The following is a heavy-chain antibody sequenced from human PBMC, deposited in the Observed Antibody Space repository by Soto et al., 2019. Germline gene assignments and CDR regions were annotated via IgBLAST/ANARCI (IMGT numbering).Heavy chain of an antibody. CDR3: EHRRGEPVPSPPGSSWIIGPSPFDP. D-gene: IGHD6-13*01. J-gene: IGHJ5*02. Sequence: QITLKESGATLVKPTQTLTLTCTFSGFSLSTSAVGVGWIRQPPGKALEWLALIYWGDDKRYSPSRKSRLTITKDTSKNQVVLTMTIMDPVDTATYYCEHRRGEPVPSPPGSSWIIGPSPFDPRGQGTLVTVSS. CDR2: IYWGDDK. CDR1: GFSLSTSAVG. V-gene: IGHV2-5*02.